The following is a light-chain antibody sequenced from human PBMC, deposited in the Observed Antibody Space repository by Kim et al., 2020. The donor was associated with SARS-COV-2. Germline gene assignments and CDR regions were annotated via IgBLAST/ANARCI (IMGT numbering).Light chain of an antibody. CDR3: QQFGGSPYT. CDR1: QSVSSSD. J-gene: IGKJ2*01. Sequence: EIVLTQSPGTLSLSPGERATLSCRASQSVSSSDLAWYQQKPGQAPRLLIYATTSRATGTPDRFSGSGSGTDFTLTINRLEPEDFAVYYCQQFGGSPYTFGQGTKVDIK. CDR2: ATT. V-gene: IGKV3-20*01.